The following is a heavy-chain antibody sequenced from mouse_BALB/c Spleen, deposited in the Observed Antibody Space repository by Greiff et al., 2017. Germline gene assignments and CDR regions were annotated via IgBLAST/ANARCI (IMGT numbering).Heavy chain of an antibody. Sequence: EVHLVESGPGLVKPSQSLSLTCTVTGYSITSDYAWNWIRQFPGNKLGWMGYISYSGSTSYNPSLKSRISITRDTSKNQFFLQLNSVTTEDTATYYCARSGYYGSSFYFDYWGQGTTLTVSS. D-gene: IGHD1-1*01. CDR1: GYSITSDYA. V-gene: IGHV3-2*02. CDR3: ARSGYYGSSFYFDY. J-gene: IGHJ2*01. CDR2: ISYSGST.